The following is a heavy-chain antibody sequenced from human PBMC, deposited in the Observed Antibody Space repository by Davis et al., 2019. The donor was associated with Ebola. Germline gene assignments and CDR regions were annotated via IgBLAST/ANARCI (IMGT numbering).Heavy chain of an antibody. J-gene: IGHJ4*02. CDR3: ARQFPEGIVGATSDY. V-gene: IGHV1-3*01. CDR2: INAGNGNT. Sequence: ASVKVSCKASGYTFTSYAMHWVRQAPGQRLEWMGWINAGNGNTKYSQKFQGRVTMTTDTSTSTAYMELRSLRSDDTAVYYCARQFPEGIVGATSDYWGQGTLVTVSS. CDR1: GYTFTSYA. D-gene: IGHD1-26*01.